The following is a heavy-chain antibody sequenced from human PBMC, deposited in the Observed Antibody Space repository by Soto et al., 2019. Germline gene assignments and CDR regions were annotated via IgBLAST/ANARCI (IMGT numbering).Heavy chain of an antibody. CDR3: VKYNFDISGPFDY. V-gene: IGHV3-30*18. D-gene: IGHD3-22*01. J-gene: IGHJ4*02. CDR2: ISYGESNI. CDR1: GFTFSTYG. Sequence: PGGSLRLSCAASGFTFSTYGMHWVRQAPGKGLEWVAVISYGESNIYYADSVKGRFTISRDNSKNTLSLQMNSLRAEDTAVYYCVKYNFDISGPFDYWGQGTLVTVSS.